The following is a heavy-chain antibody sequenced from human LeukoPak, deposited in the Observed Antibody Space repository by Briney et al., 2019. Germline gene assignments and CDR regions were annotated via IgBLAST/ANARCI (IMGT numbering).Heavy chain of an antibody. J-gene: IGHJ4*02. Sequence: GGSLRLSCAASRFTFSTYWMSWVRQAPGKGLEWVANIKQDGSEKYYVDSVKGRFTISRDNAKNSLYLQMNSLRAEDAAVYYCARGGGYGSGSYHFDYWGQGTLVTVSS. D-gene: IGHD3-10*01. CDR1: RFTFSTYW. V-gene: IGHV3-7*01. CDR2: IKQDGSEK. CDR3: ARGGGYGSGSYHFDY.